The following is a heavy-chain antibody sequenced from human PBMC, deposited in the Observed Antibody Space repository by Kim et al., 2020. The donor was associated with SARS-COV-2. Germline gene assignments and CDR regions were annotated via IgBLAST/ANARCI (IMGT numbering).Heavy chain of an antibody. D-gene: IGHD3-10*01. CDR2: INQDGSKI. V-gene: IGHV3-7*03. J-gene: IGHJ4*02. CDR3: ARGLVGFNAGTFSF. Sequence: PGGSLRLSCAASGFTFSSYWMNWVRQAPGKGLEWVANINQDGSKIYYVDSVEGRFTISRDNAKNSLYLQMNSLRLEDTAVYYCARGLVGFNAGTFSFWGQGALVTVSS. CDR1: GFTFSSYW.